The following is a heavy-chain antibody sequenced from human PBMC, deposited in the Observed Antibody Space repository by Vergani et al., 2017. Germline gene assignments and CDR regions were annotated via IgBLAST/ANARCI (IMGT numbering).Heavy chain of an antibody. CDR1: GGSINPSSSF. CDR2: INYVGRT. Sequence: QLQLQESGPGLVKPSETLSLICTVSGGSINPSSSFWGWIRQSPGKGLEWIGSINYVGRTYYIPSLQSRATVFVDTSKNQFSLNLTSVTAADTAVYYCARASIAAAGGDFDYWGQGTLVTVSS. CDR3: ARASIAAAGGDFDY. D-gene: IGHD6-13*01. V-gene: IGHV4-39*02. J-gene: IGHJ4*02.